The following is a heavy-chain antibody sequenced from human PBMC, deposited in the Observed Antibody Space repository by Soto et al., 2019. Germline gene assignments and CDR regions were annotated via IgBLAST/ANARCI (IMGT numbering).Heavy chain of an antibody. V-gene: IGHV1-69*13. Sequence: SVKVSCKASGGTFSSYAISWVRQAPGQGLEWTGGIIPIFGTANYAQKFQGRVTITADESTSTAYMELSSLRSEDTAVYYCAIPYYDFWSGFPNSTYGMHVWGQGTTVTVSS. J-gene: IGHJ6*02. CDR1: GGTFSSYA. D-gene: IGHD3-3*01. CDR3: AIPYYDFWSGFPNSTYGMHV. CDR2: IIPIFGTA.